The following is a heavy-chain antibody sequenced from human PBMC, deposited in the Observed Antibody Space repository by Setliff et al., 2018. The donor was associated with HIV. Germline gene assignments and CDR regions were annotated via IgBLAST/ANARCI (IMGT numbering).Heavy chain of an antibody. V-gene: IGHV1-69*06. Sequence: GASVKVSCKASGGSFNSFAISWVRQAPGQGLEWMGGTIPIFGTARYAQKFQGRVTITADKSTSTAYMELSSLRSDDTALYYCAREGNSGHGGQIEFDYWGQGTLVTVSS. J-gene: IGHJ4*02. D-gene: IGHD1-26*01. CDR3: AREGNSGHGGQIEFDY. CDR2: TIPIFGTA. CDR1: GGSFNSFA.